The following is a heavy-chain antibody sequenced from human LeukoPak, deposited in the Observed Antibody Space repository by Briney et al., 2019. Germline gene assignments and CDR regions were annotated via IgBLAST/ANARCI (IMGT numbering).Heavy chain of an antibody. V-gene: IGHV1-2*02. CDR1: GYTFTGYY. CDR2: INPNSGGT. Sequence: ASVKVSCKASGYTFTGYYMHWVRQAPGQGLEWMGCINPNSGGTDYAQKFQGRVTMTSDTSISTAYMELSRLTSDDTAVYYCAGLSGYDPYYFDYWGQGTLVAVSS. J-gene: IGHJ4*02. CDR3: AGLSGYDPYYFDY. D-gene: IGHD5-12*01.